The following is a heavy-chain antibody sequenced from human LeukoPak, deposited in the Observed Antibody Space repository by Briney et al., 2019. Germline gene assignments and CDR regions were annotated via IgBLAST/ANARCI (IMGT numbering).Heavy chain of an antibody. Sequence: GRSLRLSCAASGFTFDDYAMHWVRQAPGKGLEWVSGISWNSGSIGYADSVKGRFTISRDNAKNSLYLQMNSLRAEDTALYYCAKDRVGATKHYYYYYGMDVWGQGTTVTVSS. CDR3: AKDRVGATKHYYYYYGMDV. D-gene: IGHD1-26*01. V-gene: IGHV3-9*01. CDR1: GFTFDDYA. CDR2: ISWNSGSI. J-gene: IGHJ6*02.